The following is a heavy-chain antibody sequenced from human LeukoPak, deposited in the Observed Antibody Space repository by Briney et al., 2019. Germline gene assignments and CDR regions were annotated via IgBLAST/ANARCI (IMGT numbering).Heavy chain of an antibody. V-gene: IGHV1-2*02. D-gene: IGHD6-13*01. J-gene: IGHJ4*02. CDR2: INPNSGGT. CDR1: GYTFTGYY. Sequence: ASVKVSCKASGYTFTGYYMHWVRQAPGQGLKWMGWINPNSGGTNYAQKFQGRVTMTRDTSISTAYMELSSLRSDDTAVYYCASRGEGSSWTFDYWGQGTLVTVSS. CDR3: ASRGEGSSWTFDY.